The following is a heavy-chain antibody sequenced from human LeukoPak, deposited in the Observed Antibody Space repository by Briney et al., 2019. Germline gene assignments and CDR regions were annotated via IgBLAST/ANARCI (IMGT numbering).Heavy chain of an antibody. V-gene: IGHV3-23*01. CDR3: ATTLGYTYGY. J-gene: IGHJ4*02. CDR1: GFTFSSYS. Sequence: GGSLRLSCAASGFTFSSYSMNWVRQAPGKGLEWVSTISSSSDTTYYADSVKGRFTISRDNSKSTLYLQMNSLRAEDTAIYYCATTLGYTYGYWGQGILVTVSS. CDR2: ISSSSDTT. D-gene: IGHD5-18*01.